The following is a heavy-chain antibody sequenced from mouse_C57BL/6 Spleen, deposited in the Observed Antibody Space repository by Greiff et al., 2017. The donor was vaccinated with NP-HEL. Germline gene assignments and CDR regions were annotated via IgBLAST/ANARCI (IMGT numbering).Heavy chain of an antibody. CDR3: ARGTAQATVAY. CDR2: IYHSDSEN. J-gene: IGHJ3*01. Sequence: QVQLQQPGAELVRPGSSVKLSCKASGYTFTSYWMDWVKQRPGQGLEWIGNIYHSDSENHYTHKFKDKATLTVDKSSITDYMQLSSLTSEDSAVYYCARGTAQATVAYWGQGTLVTVSA. V-gene: IGHV1-61*01. CDR1: GYTFTSYW. D-gene: IGHD3-2*02.